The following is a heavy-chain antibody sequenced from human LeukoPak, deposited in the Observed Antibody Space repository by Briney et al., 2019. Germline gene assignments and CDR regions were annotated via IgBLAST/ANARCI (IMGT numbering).Heavy chain of an antibody. CDR2: IRYDGSNK. J-gene: IGHJ3*02. D-gene: IGHD3-10*01. Sequence: GGSLRLSCAASGFTFSSYGMRWVRQAPGRGLEWVAFIRYDGSNKYYADSVKGRFTISRDNSKNTLYLQMNSLRAEDTAVYYCAKDFFGSHNEHDAFDIWGQGTMVTVSS. CDR3: AKDFFGSHNEHDAFDI. CDR1: GFTFSSYG. V-gene: IGHV3-30*02.